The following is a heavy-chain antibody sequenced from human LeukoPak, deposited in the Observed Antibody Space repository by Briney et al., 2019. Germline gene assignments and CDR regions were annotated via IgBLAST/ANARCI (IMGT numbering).Heavy chain of an antibody. J-gene: IGHJ4*02. CDR3: AKVLVGDDYGDYVFDY. CDR1: GFTFSSYA. V-gene: IGHV3-23*01. CDR2: ISGSGDST. Sequence: GGSLRLSCAASGFTFSSYAMSWVRQAPGKGLEWVSGISGSGDSTYYADSVKGRFIISRDNSKNTLYLQMNSLRAEDTAIYYCAKVLVGDDYGDYVFDYWGQGTLVTVSS. D-gene: IGHD4-17*01.